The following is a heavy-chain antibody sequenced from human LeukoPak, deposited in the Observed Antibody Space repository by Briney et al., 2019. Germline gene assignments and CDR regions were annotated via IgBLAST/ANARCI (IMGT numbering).Heavy chain of an antibody. Sequence: GSLRLSCAASGFTFSSYSMNWIRQAPGKGLEWVSSISSSTSYIYYADSVKGRFTISKDNAKNSLYLQMNSLRAEDTAVYYCARAGGSTVPHSDYWGQGTLVTVSS. D-gene: IGHD4-17*01. CDR3: ARAGGSTVPHSDY. J-gene: IGHJ4*02. CDR2: ISSSTSYI. V-gene: IGHV3-21*01. CDR1: GFTFSSYS.